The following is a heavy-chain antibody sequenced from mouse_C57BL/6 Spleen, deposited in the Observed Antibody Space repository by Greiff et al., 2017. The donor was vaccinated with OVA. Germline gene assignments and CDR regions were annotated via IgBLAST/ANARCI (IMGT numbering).Heavy chain of an antibody. J-gene: IGHJ2*01. Sequence: EVKLQESGPGLVKPSQSLSLTCSVTGYSITSGYYWNWIRQFPGNKLEWMGYIRYDGSNNYNPSLKNRISITRDTSTNQLYLKLNSVTTEDTATYDSARERGYYCDYWGQGTTLTVSS. CDR1: GYSITSGYY. CDR3: ARERGYYCDY. CDR2: IRYDGSN. V-gene: IGHV3-6*01.